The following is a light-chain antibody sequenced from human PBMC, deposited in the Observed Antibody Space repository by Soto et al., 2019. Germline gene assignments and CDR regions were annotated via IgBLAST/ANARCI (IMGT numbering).Light chain of an antibody. CDR1: SSDVGAYNY. Sequence: QSALTQPASVSGSPGQSITISCTGTSSDVGAYNYVSWYQQHPGKVPKLMIYDVSSRPSGVSDRFSGSKSGNTASLTISGLKAEDEADYYCSSYTTSLTYVFGTGTKLTVL. J-gene: IGLJ1*01. CDR3: SSYTTSLTYV. V-gene: IGLV2-14*03. CDR2: DVS.